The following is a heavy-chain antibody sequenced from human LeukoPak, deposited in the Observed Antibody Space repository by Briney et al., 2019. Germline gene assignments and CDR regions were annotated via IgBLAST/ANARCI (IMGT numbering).Heavy chain of an antibody. D-gene: IGHD6-19*01. V-gene: IGHV4-59*01. Sequence: SETLSLTCTVSVDSISNYYWSWLRQSPGKELEWIGYMYNRESTIYTPSLKSRLTISTDTSKNEFSLRLTSVTAADTAVYYCARAEKAVTGTLDFWGQGTLITVSS. CDR2: MYNREST. CDR1: VDSISNYY. J-gene: IGHJ4*02. CDR3: ARAEKAVTGTLDF.